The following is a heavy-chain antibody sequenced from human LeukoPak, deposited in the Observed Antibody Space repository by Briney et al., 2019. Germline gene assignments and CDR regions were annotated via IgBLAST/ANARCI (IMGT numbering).Heavy chain of an antibody. V-gene: IGHV1-8*01. D-gene: IGHD3-3*01. CDR1: GYTFTSYD. J-gene: IGHJ6*03. Sequence: ASVKVSCKASGYTFTSYDINWVRQATGQGLEWMGWMNPNSGNTGYAQKFQGRVTMTRNTSISTAYMELSSLRSEDTAVYYCARSYYDFWSGYYYYYYMDVWGKGTTVTVSS. CDR3: ARSYYDFWSGYYYYYYMDV. CDR2: MNPNSGNT.